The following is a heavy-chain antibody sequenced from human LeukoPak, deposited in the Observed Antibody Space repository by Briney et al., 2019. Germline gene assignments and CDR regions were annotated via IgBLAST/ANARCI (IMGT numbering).Heavy chain of an antibody. D-gene: IGHD5-18*01. J-gene: IGHJ3*02. Sequence: PGGSLRLSCAASGFTFSSYDMHWVRQATGKGLEWVSAIGTAGDTYYPGSVKGRFTIFRENAKNSLYLQMNSLRAGDTAVYYCARAGLGSAMVSALDIWGQGTMVTVSS. CDR2: IGTAGDT. V-gene: IGHV3-13*01. CDR1: GFTFSSYD. CDR3: ARAGLGSAMVSALDI.